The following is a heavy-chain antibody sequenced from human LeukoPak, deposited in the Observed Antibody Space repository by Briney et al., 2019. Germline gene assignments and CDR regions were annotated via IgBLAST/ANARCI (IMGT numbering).Heavy chain of an antibody. Sequence: GGSLRLSCAASGFTFSSYAMSWVRQAPGKGLECGSAISGSGGSTYYADSVKGRFTVSRDNSKNTLYLQMNSLRAEDTAVYYCAKRDDYIWGSYRYTEGFYFDYWGQGTLVTVSS. CDR2: ISGSGGST. CDR1: GFTFSSYA. V-gene: IGHV3-23*01. J-gene: IGHJ4*02. CDR3: AKRDDYIWGSYRYTEGFYFDY. D-gene: IGHD3-16*02.